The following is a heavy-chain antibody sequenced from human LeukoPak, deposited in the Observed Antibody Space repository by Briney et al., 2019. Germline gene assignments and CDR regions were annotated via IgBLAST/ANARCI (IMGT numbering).Heavy chain of an antibody. CDR2: ISYDGSNK. CDR3: ARERTLVVTATGHFDY. CDR1: GFTFSSYA. V-gene: IGHV3-30-3*01. D-gene: IGHD2-21*02. J-gene: IGHJ4*02. Sequence: PGGSLRLSCAASGFTFSSYAMHWVRQAPGKGLEWVAVISYDGSNKYYADSVKGRFTISRDNSKNTLYLQMNSLSAEDTAVYYCARERTLVVTATGHFDYWGQGTLVTVSS.